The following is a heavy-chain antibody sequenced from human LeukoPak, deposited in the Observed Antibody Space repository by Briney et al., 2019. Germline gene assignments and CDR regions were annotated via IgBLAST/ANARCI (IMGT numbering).Heavy chain of an antibody. CDR3: ARRGLSASYYYYYYGMDV. V-gene: IGHV1-69*04. Sequence: SVKVSCKASGGTFSSYAISWVRQAPGQGLEWMGRIIPILGIANYAQKFQGRVTITADKSTSTAYMELSSLRSEDTAVYYCARRGLSASYYYYYYGMDVWGQGTTVTVSS. CDR1: GGTFSSYA. J-gene: IGHJ6*02. D-gene: IGHD3-16*01. CDR2: IIPILGIA.